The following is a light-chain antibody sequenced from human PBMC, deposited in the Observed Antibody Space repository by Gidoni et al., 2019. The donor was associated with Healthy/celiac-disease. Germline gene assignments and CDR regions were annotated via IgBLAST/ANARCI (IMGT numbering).Light chain of an antibody. V-gene: IGKV1-39*01. J-gene: IGKJ2*01. CDR1: QSISSY. Sequence: DIQMTQSPSSLSASVGDRVTITCRASQSISSYLNWYQQKPGTAPKLLIYAASSLQSGVPSRFSGSRSGTDDTLTNSSLQPEDFATYYCQQSYRTPMYTFGQGTKLEIK. CDR3: QQSYRTPMYT. CDR2: AAS.